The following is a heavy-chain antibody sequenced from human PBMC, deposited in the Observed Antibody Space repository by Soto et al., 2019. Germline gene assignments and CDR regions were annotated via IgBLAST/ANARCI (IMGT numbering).Heavy chain of an antibody. V-gene: IGHV3-23*01. CDR3: AKAGNYDPVVVVAATRNLDY. D-gene: IGHD2-15*01. CDR2: ISGGGGST. Sequence: EVQLLESGGGLIQPGGSLRLSCAASGFTFINYAMTWVRQAPGKGLEWVSAISGGGGSTYYADSVKGRFTISRDNSKNTLYLQMNSLRAEDTAVYYCAKAGNYDPVVVVAATRNLDYWGQGTLVTVSS. J-gene: IGHJ4*02. CDR1: GFTFINYA.